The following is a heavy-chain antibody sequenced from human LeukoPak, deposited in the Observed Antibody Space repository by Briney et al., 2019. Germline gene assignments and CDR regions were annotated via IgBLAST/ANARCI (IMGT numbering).Heavy chain of an antibody. CDR1: GGSISSNDYY. CDR2: IYYSGST. J-gene: IGHJ4*02. V-gene: IGHV4-30-4*01. CDR3: ARASIAAASETYYFAY. Sequence: TLSLTCTVSGGSISSNDYYWSWIRQPPGKGLEWIGYIYYSGSTYYNPSLKSRVTISVDTSKNQFSLKLRSVTAADTAVYYCARASIAAASETYYFAYWGQGTLVTVSS. D-gene: IGHD6-13*01.